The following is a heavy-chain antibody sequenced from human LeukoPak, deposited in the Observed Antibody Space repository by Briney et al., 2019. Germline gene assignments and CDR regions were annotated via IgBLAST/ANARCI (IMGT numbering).Heavy chain of an antibody. CDR1: GGSISSSSYY. J-gene: IGHJ5*02. CDR2: SNHGGRT. CDR3: ARVSQPQYYDYWSAYYPPENWFDP. V-gene: IGHV4-39*07. D-gene: IGHD3-3*01. Sequence: SETLSLTCTVSGGSISSSSYYWGWIRQPPGKGLEWIGESNHGGRTNYNPSLKSRVTILVDTSKNQFSLKLSSVTAADTAVYYCARVSQPQYYDYWSAYYPPENWFDPWGQGTLVTVSS.